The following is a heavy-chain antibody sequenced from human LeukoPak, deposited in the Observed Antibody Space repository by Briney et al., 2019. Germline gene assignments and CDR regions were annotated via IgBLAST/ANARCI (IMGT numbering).Heavy chain of an antibody. CDR2: ISHDEKNK. CDR1: GFSFSGYA. J-gene: IGHJ4*02. CDR3: ATTFRGVIITRLDY. V-gene: IGHV3-30*04. Sequence: ALRLSCAASGFSFSGYAMHWARRTPGKGLEWVAVISHDEKNKFYAESVKGRFTISRDNSKNTLFLEMNSLRPEDTAFYYCATTFRGVIITRLDYWGQGTLVTVSS. D-gene: IGHD3-10*01.